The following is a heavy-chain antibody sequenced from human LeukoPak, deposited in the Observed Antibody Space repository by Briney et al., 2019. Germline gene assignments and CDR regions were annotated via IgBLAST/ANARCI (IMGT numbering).Heavy chain of an antibody. CDR1: GYTLTELS. J-gene: IGHJ6*02. V-gene: IGHV1-18*01. Sequence: ASVKVSCKVSGYTLTELSMHWVRQAPGQGLEWMGWISAYNGNTNYAQKLQGRVTMTTDTSTSTAYMELRSLRSDDTAVYYCARLGCSGGSCYSAYYYYGMDVWGQGTTVTVSS. CDR3: ARLGCSGGSCYSAYYYYGMDV. D-gene: IGHD2-15*01. CDR2: ISAYNGNT.